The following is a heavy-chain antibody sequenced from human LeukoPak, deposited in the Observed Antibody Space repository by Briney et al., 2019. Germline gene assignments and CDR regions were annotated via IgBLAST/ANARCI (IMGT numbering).Heavy chain of an antibody. V-gene: IGHV4-38-2*02. CDR1: GYSISSGYY. CDR2: ISHSGTT. Sequence: SETLSLTCTVSGYSISSGYYWGWIRQPPGKGLEWVGYISHSGTTSYNSYLRSRVTISVDTSKNQLSLKLTSVTAADTAVYYCAGWDDSAWAFGNWGPGTLVTVSS. D-gene: IGHD6-19*01. J-gene: IGHJ4*02. CDR3: AGWDDSAWAFGN.